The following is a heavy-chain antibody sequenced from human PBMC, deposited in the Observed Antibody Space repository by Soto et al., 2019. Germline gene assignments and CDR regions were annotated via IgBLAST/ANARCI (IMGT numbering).Heavy chain of an antibody. V-gene: IGHV3-49*04. CDR3: TTAESPSIAYFFDY. CDR2: IRNQTYRGTT. J-gene: IGHJ4*02. CDR1: GLTFSNYP. D-gene: IGHD3-22*01. Sequence: EVQLVESGGGLVQPGRSLRLSCTASGLTFSNYPINWVRQAPGEGLEWVGLIRNQTYRGTTEYAASVRGRFTISRDDANGVAYLQMSSLRTEDSAVYYCTTAESPSIAYFFDYWGQGTLVTVSS.